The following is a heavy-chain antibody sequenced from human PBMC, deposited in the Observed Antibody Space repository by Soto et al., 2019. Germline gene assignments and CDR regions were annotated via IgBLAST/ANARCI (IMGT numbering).Heavy chain of an antibody. V-gene: IGHV3-33*01. J-gene: IGHJ5*02. CDR1: GFTFSNFA. CDR2: IWYDGSNK. Sequence: QVQLVESGGGVVQPGRSLRLSCAASGFTFSNFAMHWVRQAPGKGPEWVAVIWYDGSNKYYGDVVKGRFTNSRDNSKGEVDLQMNSLGGEDTAVDYCAREGKDYGGNSGGIGPWGQGTLVTVSS. CDR3: AREGKDYGGNSGGIGP. D-gene: IGHD4-17*01.